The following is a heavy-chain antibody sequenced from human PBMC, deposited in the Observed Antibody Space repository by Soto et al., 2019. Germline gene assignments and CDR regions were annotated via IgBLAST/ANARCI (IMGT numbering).Heavy chain of an antibody. V-gene: IGHV1-18*04. CDR1: GYTFSSYG. CDR3: ARDLDSGSYYFDY. CDR2: ISAYTGKT. J-gene: IGHJ4*02. Sequence: ASVKVSCKASGYTFSSYGISWVRQAPGQGLEWMGWISAYTGKTNYAQKLQGRVTMTTDTSTSTAYMEVRSLRSDDTAVYYCARDLDSGSYYFDYWGQGTLVTVS. D-gene: IGHD1-26*01.